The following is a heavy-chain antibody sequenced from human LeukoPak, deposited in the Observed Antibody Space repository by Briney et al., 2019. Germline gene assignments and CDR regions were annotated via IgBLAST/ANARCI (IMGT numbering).Heavy chain of an antibody. D-gene: IGHD2-21*01. V-gene: IGHV4-39*07. CDR3: ARDPEGRALLGAY. J-gene: IGHJ4*02. Sequence: PSETLSLTCTVSGGSISSSSYYWGWIRQPPGKGLEWIGSIYYSGSTYYNPSLKSRVTISVDTSKNQFSLKLSSVTAADTAVYYCARDPEGRALLGAYWGQGTLVTVSS. CDR2: IYYSGST. CDR1: GGSISSSSYY.